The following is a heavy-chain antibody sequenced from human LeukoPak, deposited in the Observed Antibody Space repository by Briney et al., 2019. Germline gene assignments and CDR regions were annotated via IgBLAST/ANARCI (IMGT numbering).Heavy chain of an antibody. CDR2: VDPEDGET. Sequence: ASVKLSCKASGYTFTDYYMHWVQQSPGKGLEWMGRVDPEDGETIYAEKFQGRVTITADTSTDTAYMELSSLRSEDTAVYYCATDQTGRGNWGQGTLVTVSS. D-gene: IGHD3-16*01. J-gene: IGHJ4*02. CDR3: ATDQTGRGN. V-gene: IGHV1-69-2*01. CDR1: GYTFTDYY.